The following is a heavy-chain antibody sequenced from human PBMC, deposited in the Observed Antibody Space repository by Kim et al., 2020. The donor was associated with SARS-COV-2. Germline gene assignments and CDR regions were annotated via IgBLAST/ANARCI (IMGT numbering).Heavy chain of an antibody. CDR3: AKDSYYYGSGSPNGMDV. V-gene: IGHV3-9*01. CDR1: GFTFDDYA. D-gene: IGHD3-10*01. J-gene: IGHJ6*02. Sequence: GGPLRLSCAASGFTFDDYAMHWVRQAPGKGLEWVSGISWNSGSIGYADSVKGRFTISRDNAKNSLYLQMNSLRAEDTALYYCAKDSYYYGSGSPNGMDVWGQGTTVTVSS. CDR2: ISWNSGSI.